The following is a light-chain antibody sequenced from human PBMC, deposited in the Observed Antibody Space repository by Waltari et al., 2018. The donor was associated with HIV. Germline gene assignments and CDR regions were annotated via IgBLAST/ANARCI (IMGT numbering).Light chain of an antibody. CDR3: QVWDSSSAQLYV. Sequence: SYVLTQPPSVSVAPGQTARLTCGGNNIERKIVHCYQPKPGQAPVLDVYCDSDRRSGIPERFSGSNSGNTATLTISRVEAGDEADYYCQVWDSSSAQLYVFGTGTKVTVL. J-gene: IGLJ1*01. CDR1: NIERKI. V-gene: IGLV3-21*02. CDR2: CDS.